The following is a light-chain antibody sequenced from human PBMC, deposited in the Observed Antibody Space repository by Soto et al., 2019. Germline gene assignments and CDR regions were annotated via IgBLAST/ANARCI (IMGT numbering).Light chain of an antibody. CDR3: SSYAGSGARVV. Sequence: QSVLTQPASVSGSPGQSITISCTRSSTDFENYNLVSWYQHCPDKAPKLIIYEGTKRPSEISDRFSGSESDTTASLIISGLQPEDEADYYCSSYAGSGARVVFGGGTQLTVL. J-gene: IGLJ2*01. CDR2: EGT. CDR1: STDFENYNL. V-gene: IGLV2-23*01.